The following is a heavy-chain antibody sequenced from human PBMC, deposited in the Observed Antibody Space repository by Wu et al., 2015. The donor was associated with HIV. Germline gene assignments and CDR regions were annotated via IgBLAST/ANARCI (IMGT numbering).Heavy chain of an antibody. J-gene: IGHJ3*02. CDR1: GGTFSSYA. V-gene: IGHV1-69*13. D-gene: IGHD3-22*01. Sequence: QVQLVQSGAEVKKPGSSVKVSCKASGGTFSSYAISWVRQAPGQGLEWMGRIIPIFGTANYAQKFQGRVTITADESTSTAYMELSSLRSEDTAVYYCARAGYYYDSSGYYHDAFDIWGQGTMVTVSS. CDR2: IIPIFGTA. CDR3: ARAGYYYDSSGYYHDAFDI.